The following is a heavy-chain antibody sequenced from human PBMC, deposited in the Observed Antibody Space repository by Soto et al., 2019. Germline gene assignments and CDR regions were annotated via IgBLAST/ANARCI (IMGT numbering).Heavy chain of an antibody. CDR2: ISPDASYI. J-gene: IGHJ4*02. CDR1: AFTFSTYT. Sequence: GGSLRLSCAASAFTFSTYTLNWVRQAPGKGLEWVSSISPDASYIYYADSVKGRFTISRDNTKNSLFLQMNSLRAEDTAVYYCARSYGDHRNFDYWGQGTLVIVSS. D-gene: IGHD4-17*01. CDR3: ARSYGDHRNFDY. V-gene: IGHV3-21*01.